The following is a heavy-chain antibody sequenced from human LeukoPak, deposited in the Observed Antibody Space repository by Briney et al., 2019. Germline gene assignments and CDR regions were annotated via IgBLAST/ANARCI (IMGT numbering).Heavy chain of an antibody. CDR3: ARALVITFGGVIDYFDY. V-gene: IGHV3-21*01. CDR2: ISSSSSYI. D-gene: IGHD3-16*02. CDR1: GFTFSSYS. J-gene: IGHJ4*02. Sequence: EGSLRLSCAASGFTFSSYSMNWVRQAPGKGLEWVSSISSSSSYIYYADSVKGRFTISRDNAKNSLYLQMNSLRAEDTAVYYCARALVITFGGVIDYFDYWGQGTLVTVSS.